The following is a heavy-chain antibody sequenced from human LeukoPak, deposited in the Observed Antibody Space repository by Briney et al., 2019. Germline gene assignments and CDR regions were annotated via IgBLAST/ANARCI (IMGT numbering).Heavy chain of an antibody. J-gene: IGHJ4*02. Sequence: SETLSLTCTVSGGSISSYYWSWIRQPPGKGLEWIGYIYYSGSTNYNPSLKSRVTISVDTSKNQFSLKLSSVTAADTAVYYCARSIAVAGTAFDYWGQGTLVTVSS. CDR1: GGSISSYY. CDR3: ARSIAVAGTAFDY. V-gene: IGHV4-59*01. CDR2: IYYSGST. D-gene: IGHD6-19*01.